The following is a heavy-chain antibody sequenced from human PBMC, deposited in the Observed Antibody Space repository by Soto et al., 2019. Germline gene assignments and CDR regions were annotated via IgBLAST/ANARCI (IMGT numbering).Heavy chain of an antibody. Sequence: PSETLSLTCTVSGGSISSGGYYWSWIRQHPGKGLDLFWFIYYSGSIYYNPSLKSRVTISVDMSKNQFFLKLSFVTAADTAVYYCSRLVSGRYCSSTSCPYYFDYWGQGTLVTVSS. J-gene: IGHJ4*02. CDR1: GGSISSGGYY. V-gene: IGHV4-31*03. D-gene: IGHD2-2*01. CDR2: IYYSGSI. CDR3: SRLVSGRYCSSTSCPYYFDY.